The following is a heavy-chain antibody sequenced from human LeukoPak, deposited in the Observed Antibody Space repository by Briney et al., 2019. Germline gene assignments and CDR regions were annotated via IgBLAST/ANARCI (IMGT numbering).Heavy chain of an antibody. CDR3: AKSIMIFGVVRDYYMDV. V-gene: IGHV3-30*02. CDR2: TRYDGSNK. J-gene: IGHJ6*03. Sequence: PGGSLRLSCAASGFTFSTYGMHWVRQAPGKGLEWVAFTRYDGSNKYYADSVKGRFTISRDNPKNTLYLQMNSLRAEDTAVYYCAKSIMIFGVVRDYYMDVWGKGTTVTVSS. CDR1: GFTFSTYG. D-gene: IGHD3-3*01.